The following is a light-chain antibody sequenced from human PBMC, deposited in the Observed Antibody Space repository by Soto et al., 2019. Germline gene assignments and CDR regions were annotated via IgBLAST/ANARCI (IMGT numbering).Light chain of an antibody. CDR2: AAS. V-gene: IGKV1-39*01. J-gene: IGKJ2*01. CDR1: QSISSY. Sequence: DIQMTQAASSLSASVGDRVTITCRASQSISSYLNWYQQEPGKAPRLLISAASSLQSGVPSRFSGSGSGTDFTLTISSLQPEDFATHYCQQSYSTLLTFGQGTKLEIK. CDR3: QQSYSTLLT.